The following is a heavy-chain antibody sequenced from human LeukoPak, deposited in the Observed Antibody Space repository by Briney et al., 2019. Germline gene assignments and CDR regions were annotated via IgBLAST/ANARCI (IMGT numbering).Heavy chain of an antibody. V-gene: IGHV1-2*02. CDR2: INPNSGGT. Sequence: ASVKVSCKASGYTFAGYYMHWVRQAPGQGLEWMGWINPNSGGTNYAQKFQGRVTMTRDTSISTAYMELSRLRSDDTAVYYCARGSGDYVWGSYRYTGFDYWGQGTLVTVSS. D-gene: IGHD3-16*02. CDR1: GYTFAGYY. J-gene: IGHJ4*02. CDR3: ARGSGDYVWGSYRYTGFDY.